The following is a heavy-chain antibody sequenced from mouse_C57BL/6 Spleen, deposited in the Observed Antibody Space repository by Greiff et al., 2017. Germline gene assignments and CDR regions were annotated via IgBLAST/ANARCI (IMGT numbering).Heavy chain of an antibody. D-gene: IGHD2-3*01. CDR3: ARSLDDGYYLRLYYFDY. CDR1: GYTFTSYW. J-gene: IGHJ2*01. Sequence: QVQLQQPGAELVKPGASVKMSCKASGYTFTSYWITWVKQRPGQGLEWIGDIYPGSGSTNYNEKFKGKATLTVDTSSSTAYMQLSSLTSEDSAVYYCARSLDDGYYLRLYYFDYWGQGTTLTVSS. CDR2: IYPGSGST. V-gene: IGHV1-55*01.